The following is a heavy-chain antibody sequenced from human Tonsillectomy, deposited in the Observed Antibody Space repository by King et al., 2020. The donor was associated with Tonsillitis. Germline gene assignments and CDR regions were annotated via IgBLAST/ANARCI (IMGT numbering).Heavy chain of an antibody. V-gene: IGHV1-69*01. CDR3: ATGGEGWLQFGPFDP. CDR2: IIPIFGTT. J-gene: IGHJ5*02. Sequence: QLVQSGAEVKKPGSSVKVSCKASGGTFSSYAISWVRQAPGQGLEWMGGIIPIFGTTNYAQKFQGRVTITADASTSTVYMELSSLRSEDTAVYYCATGGEGWLQFGPFDPWGQGTLVTVSS. CDR1: GGTFSSYA. D-gene: IGHD5-24*01.